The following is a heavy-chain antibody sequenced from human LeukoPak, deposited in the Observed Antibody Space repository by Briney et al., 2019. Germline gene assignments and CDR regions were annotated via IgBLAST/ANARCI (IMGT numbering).Heavy chain of an antibody. CDR1: GYTFTGYY. CDR2: INPNSGGT. CDR3: ARDIVMVTYWFDR. Sequence: GASVKVSCKASGYTFTGYYMHWVRQAPGQGLEWMGWINPNSGGTNYAQKFQGRVTMTRDTSISTAYMELSRLRSDDTAVYYCARDIVMVTYWFDRWGQGTLVTVSS. D-gene: IGHD5-18*01. J-gene: IGHJ5*02. V-gene: IGHV1-2*02.